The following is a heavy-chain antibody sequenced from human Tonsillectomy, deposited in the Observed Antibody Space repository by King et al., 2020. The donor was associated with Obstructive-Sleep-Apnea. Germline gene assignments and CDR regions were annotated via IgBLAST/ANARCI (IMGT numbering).Heavy chain of an antibody. Sequence: VQLVESGGGVVQPGRSLRLSCAASGFTFSNYAVHWVCQAPGKGLEWVALISYDGNNKYYADSVKGRFTISRDNSKNTLYLQMNSLRAEDTAVYYCARAQSYYYGSGSYIGWFDPWGQGTLVTVSS. CDR3: ARAQSYYYGSGSYIGWFDP. CDR1: GFTFSNYA. D-gene: IGHD3-10*01. CDR2: ISYDGNNK. J-gene: IGHJ5*02. V-gene: IGHV3-30*04.